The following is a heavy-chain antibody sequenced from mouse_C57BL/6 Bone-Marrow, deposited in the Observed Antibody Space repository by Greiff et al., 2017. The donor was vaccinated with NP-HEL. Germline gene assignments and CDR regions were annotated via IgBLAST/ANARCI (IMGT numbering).Heavy chain of an antibody. CDR1: GYTFTSYW. J-gene: IGHJ4*01. Sequence: QVQLKQPGAELVRPGSSVKLSCKASGYTFTSYWMDWVKQRPGQGLEWIVNIYPSDSETHYNQKFKDKATLTVDKSSSTAYMQLSSLTSEDSAVYYCARRMITTVVENYAMDYWGQGTSVTVSS. CDR2: IYPSDSET. CDR3: ARRMITTVVENYAMDY. D-gene: IGHD1-1*01. V-gene: IGHV1-61*01.